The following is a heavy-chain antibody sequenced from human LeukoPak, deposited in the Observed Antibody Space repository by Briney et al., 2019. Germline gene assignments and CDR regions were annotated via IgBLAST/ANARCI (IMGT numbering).Heavy chain of an antibody. CDR2: INWNGGST. V-gene: IGHV3-20*01. CDR1: GFTFNDYG. J-gene: IGHJ4*02. D-gene: IGHD4-11*01. Sequence: GGSLRLSCAASGFTFNDYGMSWVRQTPGKGLEWVSAINWNGGSTGYADPVKGRFTISRDNAKNSLYLQMNSLRAEDTALYHCARRGNLYSNYDFYYDYWGQGTLVTVSS. CDR3: ARRGNLYSNYDFYYDY.